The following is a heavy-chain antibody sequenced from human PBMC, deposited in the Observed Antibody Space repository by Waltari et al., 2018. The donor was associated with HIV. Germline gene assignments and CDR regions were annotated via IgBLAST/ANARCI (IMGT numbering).Heavy chain of an antibody. CDR3: ARGSTGRLQARGGYYGLDI. D-gene: IGHD2-8*02. J-gene: IGHJ6*02. CDR1: GFTVSHNY. CDR2: IYNDGRT. V-gene: IGHV3-66*02. Sequence: VESGGALVQPGGSLRLSCVGPGFTVSHNYMTWVRQAPGEGLEWVSVIYNDGRTDYTDSAKGRFTISRDTSKNTVFLQMNSLRPDDTAVFYCARGSTGRLQARGGYYGLDIWGRGTTVTVSS.